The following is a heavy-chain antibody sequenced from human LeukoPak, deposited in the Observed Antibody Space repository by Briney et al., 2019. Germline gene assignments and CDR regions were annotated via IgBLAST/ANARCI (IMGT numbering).Heavy chain of an antibody. V-gene: IGHV3-23*01. CDR1: GFTFSSYA. CDR2: INGNGGST. J-gene: IGHJ4*02. D-gene: IGHD6-6*01. CDR3: VKGIDSRSLFDY. Sequence: GGSLRLSCAASGFTFSSYAMSWVRQAPGKGLEWVSAINGNGGSTYYTDSVKGRFVISRDNSKNTLYLQMNSLRAEDTAVYYCVKGIDSRSLFDYWGQGTLVTVSS.